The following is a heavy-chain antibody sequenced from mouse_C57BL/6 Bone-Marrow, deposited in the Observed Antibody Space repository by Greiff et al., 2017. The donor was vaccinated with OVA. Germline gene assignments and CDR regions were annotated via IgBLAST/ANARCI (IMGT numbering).Heavy chain of an antibody. CDR1: GYTFTSYG. J-gene: IGHJ4*01. CDR3: ARNPYGSSSYYYAMDY. CDR2: IYPRSGNT. Sequence: VQLVESGAELARPGASVKLSCKASGYTFTSYGISWVKQRTGQGLEWIGEIYPRSGNTYYNEKFKGKATLTADKSSSTAYMELRSLTSEDSAVYFCARNPYGSSSYYYAMDYWGQGTSVTVSS. V-gene: IGHV1-81*01. D-gene: IGHD1-1*01.